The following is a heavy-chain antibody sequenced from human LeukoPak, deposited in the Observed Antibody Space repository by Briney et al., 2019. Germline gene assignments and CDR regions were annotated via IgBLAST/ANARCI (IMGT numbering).Heavy chain of an antibody. D-gene: IGHD2-15*01. V-gene: IGHV3-21*01. Sequence: SGGSLRLSCAASGFTFSSYSMNWVRQAPGKGLEWVSSISSSSSYIYYADSVKGRFTISRDNAKNSLYLQMNSLRAEDTAVYYCARDACSGGSYLDYWGQGTLVTVSS. CDR1: GFTFSSYS. CDR2: ISSSSSYI. J-gene: IGHJ4*02. CDR3: ARDACSGGSYLDY.